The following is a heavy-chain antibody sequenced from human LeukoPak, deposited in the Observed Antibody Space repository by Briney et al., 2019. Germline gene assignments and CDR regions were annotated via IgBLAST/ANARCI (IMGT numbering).Heavy chain of an antibody. Sequence: PSETLSLTCTVSGGSINSNSYYWGWIRQPPGKGLEYIGSIYYSGSTYYNPSLKSRVTISVDTSKNQFSLKLRSVTAADTAVYYCARRSGWYGDVDYWGQGTLVTVSS. J-gene: IGHJ4*02. V-gene: IGHV4-39*01. CDR3: ARRSGWYGDVDY. D-gene: IGHD6-19*01. CDR1: GGSINSNSYY. CDR2: IYYSGST.